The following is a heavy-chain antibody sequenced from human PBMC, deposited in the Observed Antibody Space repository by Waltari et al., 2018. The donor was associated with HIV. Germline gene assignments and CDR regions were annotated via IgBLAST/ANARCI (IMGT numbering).Heavy chain of an antibody. D-gene: IGHD3-16*01. V-gene: IGHV3-74*01. CDR3: ARDFRSPKGDFDY. CDR2: INLDGSTT. J-gene: IGHJ4*02. CDR1: GFTFTSYW. Sequence: EVQLVESGGGSVQPGGSLRLSCAASGFTFTSYWMHWDRQAPGKGLVWGSRINLDGSTTAYADSVKGRFTISRDNAKSTLYLQMSSLRAEDTAMYYCARDFRSPKGDFDYWGQGTLVSVSS.